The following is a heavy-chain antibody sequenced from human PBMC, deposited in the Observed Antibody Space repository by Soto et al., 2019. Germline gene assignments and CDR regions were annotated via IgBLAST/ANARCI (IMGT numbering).Heavy chain of an antibody. V-gene: IGHV3-21*01. CDR3: ARSSHGRSGAFDI. Sequence: PGGSLRLSCAASGFTFSSYSMNWVRQAPGKGLEWVSSISSSSSYIYYADSVKGRFTISRDNAKNSLYLQMNSLRAEDTAVYYCARSSHGRSGAFDIWGQGTMVTVSS. CDR1: GFTFSSYS. J-gene: IGHJ3*02. CDR2: ISSSSSYI. D-gene: IGHD3-3*01.